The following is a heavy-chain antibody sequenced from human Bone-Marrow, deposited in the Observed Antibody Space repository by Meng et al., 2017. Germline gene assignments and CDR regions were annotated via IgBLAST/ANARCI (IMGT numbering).Heavy chain of an antibody. CDR2: IIPIFGTA. D-gene: IGHD4-17*01. Sequence: SVKVSCKASGGTFSSYAISWVRQAPGQGLEWMGGIIPIFGTANYAQKFQGRVTITADKSTSPAYMELSSLRSEDTAVYYCARGFGDYGGLHDAFDIWGQGKRV. CDR3: ARGFGDYGGLHDAFDI. V-gene: IGHV1-69*06. CDR1: GGTFSSYA. J-gene: IGHJ3*02.